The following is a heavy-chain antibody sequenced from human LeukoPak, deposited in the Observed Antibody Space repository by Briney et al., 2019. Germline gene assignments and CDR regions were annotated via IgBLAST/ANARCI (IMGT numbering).Heavy chain of an antibody. CDR2: ISGSGGRI. CDR3: AKNPRMEGWIYFDS. D-gene: IGHD1-1*01. J-gene: IGHJ4*02. V-gene: IGHV3-23*01. CDR1: VFTFSSYS. Sequence: GGSLRLSCAASVFTFSSYSMSGVRHAPGKGLEWGSSISGSGGRIEYADSVKGPFTISRDNSKNTLSLQMNSLTAEDTAVYYCAKNPRMEGWIYFDSWGQGILVTVSS.